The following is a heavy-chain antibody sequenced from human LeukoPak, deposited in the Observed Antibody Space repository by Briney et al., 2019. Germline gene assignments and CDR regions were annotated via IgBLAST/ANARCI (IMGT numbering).Heavy chain of an antibody. CDR2: VSHTGAT. CDR1: GASMNGHF. Sequence: PSETLSLTCSVSGASMNGHFWNWVRQTPEKGLEWSGYVSHTGATTSNPTLKSRVSITIDTSKSQISLTMTSVTAADSALYYCARDRRGSFYTFDLWGPGTIVSVS. D-gene: IGHD1-26*01. CDR3: ARDRRGSFYTFDL. J-gene: IGHJ3*01. V-gene: IGHV4-59*11.